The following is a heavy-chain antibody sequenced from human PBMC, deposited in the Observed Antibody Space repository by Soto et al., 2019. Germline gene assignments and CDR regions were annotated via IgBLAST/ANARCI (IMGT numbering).Heavy chain of an antibody. CDR3: ARGYCSGGSCYHYYYGMDV. V-gene: IGHV4-61*01. J-gene: IGHJ6*02. CDR1: GGSVSSSSYY. D-gene: IGHD2-15*01. CDR2: IYYSGST. Sequence: PSETLSLTCTVSGGSVSSSSYYWSWIRQPPGKGLEWIGYIYYSGSTNYNPSLKSRVTISVDTSKNQFSLKLSSVTAADTAVYYCARGYCSGGSCYHYYYGMDVWGQGTTVTVSS.